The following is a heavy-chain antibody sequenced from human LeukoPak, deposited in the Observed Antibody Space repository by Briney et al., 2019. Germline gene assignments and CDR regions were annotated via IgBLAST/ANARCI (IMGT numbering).Heavy chain of an antibody. J-gene: IGHJ4*02. D-gene: IGHD3-3*01. CDR3: AKAGGNTIFGVVITYYFDY. CDR2: ISGSGGST. Sequence: GGSLRLSCAASGFTFSSYAMSWVRQAPGKGLEWVSAISGSGGSTYYADSVKGRFTISGDNSKNTLYLQMNSLRAEDTAVYYCAKAGGNTIFGVVITYYFDYWGQGTLVTVSS. CDR1: GFTFSSYA. V-gene: IGHV3-23*01.